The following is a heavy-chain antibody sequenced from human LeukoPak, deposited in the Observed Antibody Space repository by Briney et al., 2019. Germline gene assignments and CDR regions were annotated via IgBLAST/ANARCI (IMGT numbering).Heavy chain of an antibody. V-gene: IGHV4-59*01. Sequence: SETLSLTCTVSGGSISNYYWSWIRQPPGKGLEWIGYIYYTGSTNYNPSLTSRVNISVDTSKNQFSLNMTSVTAADTAVYYCARWGSIAVARFDYWGQGTLVTVSS. J-gene: IGHJ4*02. D-gene: IGHD6-6*01. CDR3: ARWGSIAVARFDY. CDR1: GGSISNYY. CDR2: IYYTGST.